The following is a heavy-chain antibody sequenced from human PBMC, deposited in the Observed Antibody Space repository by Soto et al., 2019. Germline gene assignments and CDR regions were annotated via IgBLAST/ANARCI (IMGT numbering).Heavy chain of an antibody. J-gene: IGHJ6*02. CDR3: ARQGYHDFWSGFPAPDYGMDV. V-gene: IGHV5-51*01. CDR2: IYPGDSHT. CDR1: GYSFTSHW. D-gene: IGHD3-3*01. Sequence: PGESLKISCKGSGYSFTSHWIGWVRQMPGKGVEWMGIIYPGDSHTIYSPSFQGQVTISADKSISTAFLQWRSLKASDTAMYYCARQGYHDFWSGFPAPDYGMDVWGQGTTVTVSS.